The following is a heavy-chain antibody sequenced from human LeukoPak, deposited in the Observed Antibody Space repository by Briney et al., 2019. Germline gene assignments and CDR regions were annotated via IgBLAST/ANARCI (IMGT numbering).Heavy chain of an antibody. CDR3: AKLLRGVVVPYFDY. J-gene: IGHJ4*02. V-gene: IGHV3-23*01. CDR1: GITLRIYA. CDR2: ISGSGDRT. D-gene: IGHD3-10*01. Sequence: GGSLRLSCTASGITLRIYAMSWVRRAPGKGLEWVSAISGSGDRTYHADSVKGRFTVSRDISKNTLFLQMNSLRAEDTAVYYCAKLLRGVVVPYFDYWGQGTLVTVSS.